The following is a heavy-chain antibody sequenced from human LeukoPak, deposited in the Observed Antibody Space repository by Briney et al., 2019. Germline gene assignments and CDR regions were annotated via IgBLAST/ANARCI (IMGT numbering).Heavy chain of an antibody. CDR2: IYHSGST. CDR1: GGSISSGGYY. J-gene: IGHJ4*02. Sequence: SETLSLTCTVSGGSISSGGYYWSWIRQPPGKGLEWIGYIYHSGSTYYNPSLKSRVTISVDRSKNQFSLKLSSVTAADTAVYYCAGATSYYDSSGYSDYWGQGTLVTVSS. CDR3: AGATSYYDSSGYSDY. D-gene: IGHD3-22*01. V-gene: IGHV4-30-2*01.